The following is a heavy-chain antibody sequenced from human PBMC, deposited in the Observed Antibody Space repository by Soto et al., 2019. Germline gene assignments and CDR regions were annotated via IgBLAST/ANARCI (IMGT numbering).Heavy chain of an antibody. CDR1: GYSFTSYW. D-gene: IGHD2-15*01. CDR2: IDPSDSYT. CDR3: ASGGYVPHVY. V-gene: IGHV5-10-1*01. J-gene: IGHJ4*02. Sequence: GESLKISCKGSGYSFTSYWLSWVRQMPGKGLEWMGRIDPSDSYTNYSPSFQGHVTISADKSISTAYLQWSSLKASDTAMYYCASGGYVPHVYWGQGTLVTVSS.